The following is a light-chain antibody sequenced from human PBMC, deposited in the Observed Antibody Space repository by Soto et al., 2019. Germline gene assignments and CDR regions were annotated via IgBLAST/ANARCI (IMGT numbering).Light chain of an antibody. J-gene: IGKJ4*01. CDR1: QSVSSN. CDR3: QQFGGSPRLS. CDR2: GAS. Sequence: EIVMTQSPATLSVSPGERATLSCRASQSVSSNLAWYQQKPGQAPRLLIYGASTRATGIPARFSGSGSGTEFTLTITRLEPEDSAVYYCQQFGGSPRLSFGGGTKVEI. V-gene: IGKV3-15*01.